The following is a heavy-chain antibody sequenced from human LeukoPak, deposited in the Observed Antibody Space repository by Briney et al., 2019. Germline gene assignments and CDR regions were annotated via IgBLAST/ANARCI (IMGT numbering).Heavy chain of an antibody. J-gene: IGHJ4*02. Sequence: GASVKVSCKASGYTFTDYYVHRVRQAPGQGLEWMGWINSNSGSTSYAQNFQGRATMTRDTSISTLYVELSSLRSDDTAVYYCARVRVYSSGWNFDYWGQGTLVTVSS. V-gene: IGHV1-2*02. D-gene: IGHD6-19*01. CDR3: ARVRVYSSGWNFDY. CDR1: GYTFTDYY. CDR2: INSNSGST.